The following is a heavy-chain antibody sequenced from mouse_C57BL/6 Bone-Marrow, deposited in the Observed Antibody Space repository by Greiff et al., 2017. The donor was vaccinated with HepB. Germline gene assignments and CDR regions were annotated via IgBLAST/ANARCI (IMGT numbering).Heavy chain of an antibody. J-gene: IGHJ1*03. V-gene: IGHV1-55*01. D-gene: IGHD1-1*01. CDR3: ARESNYYGSRPYWYFDV. CDR2: IYPGSGST. Sequence: QVQLQQPGAELVKPGASVKMSCKASGYTFTSYWITWVKQRPGQGLEWIGDIYPGSGSTNYNEKFKSKATLTVDTSSSTAYMQLSSLTSEDSAVYYCARESNYYGSRPYWYFDVWGTGTTVTVSS. CDR1: GYTFTSYW.